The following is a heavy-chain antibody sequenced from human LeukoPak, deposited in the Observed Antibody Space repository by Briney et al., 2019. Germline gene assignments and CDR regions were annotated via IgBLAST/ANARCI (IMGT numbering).Heavy chain of an antibody. D-gene: IGHD3-16*01. V-gene: IGHV1-58*01. CDR3: AADLSNPRMGASYLDS. CDR1: GFTSTNFA. Sequence: ASVKVSCKAPGFTSTNFAVQWVRQARGQRLEWIGWIIVGSGATKCAQDFQERVTITRDLSTSTLYMELRSLTSEDTAVYYCAADLSNPRMGASYLDSWGQGTLVTVSS. J-gene: IGHJ4*02. CDR2: IIVGSGAT.